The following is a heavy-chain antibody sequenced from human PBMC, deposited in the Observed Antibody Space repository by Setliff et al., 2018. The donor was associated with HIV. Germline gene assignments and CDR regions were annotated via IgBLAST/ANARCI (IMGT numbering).Heavy chain of an antibody. J-gene: IGHJ4*02. D-gene: IGHD2-15*01. CDR3: AEVTCSPDSCFLDY. CDR1: GYIFTSHK. CDR2: INPNTGST. V-gene: IGHV1-46*01. Sequence: ASVKVSCKASGYIFTSHKIHWVRQAPGQGLEWMGIINPNTGSTSYAQKFQGRVTMTWDTSSGTVYMDLNSLKSEDTAVYYCAEVTCSPDSCFLDYWGQGTLVTVSS.